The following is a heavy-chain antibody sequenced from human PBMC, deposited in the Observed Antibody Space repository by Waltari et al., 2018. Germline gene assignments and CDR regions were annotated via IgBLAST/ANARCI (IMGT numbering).Heavy chain of an antibody. CDR1: GGSLRSADSD. J-gene: IGHJ4*02. CDR3: ARGGWHYFDY. Sequence: QVQLQESGPGLVKPSQTLSLTCTVSGGSLRSADSDWSWIRQHPGKGLEWIGYIYHSGSTNYNPSLKSRVTISVDTSKNQFSLKLSSVTAADTAVYYCARGGWHYFDYWGQGTLVTVSS. D-gene: IGHD3-22*01. CDR2: IYHSGST. V-gene: IGHV4-61*08.